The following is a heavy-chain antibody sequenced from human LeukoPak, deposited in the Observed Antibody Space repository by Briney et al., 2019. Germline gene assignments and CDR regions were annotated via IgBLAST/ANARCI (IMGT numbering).Heavy chain of an antibody. CDR2: ISAYNGNT. V-gene: IGHV1-18*01. D-gene: IGHD4-17*01. CDR1: GYTFTSYG. Sequence: ASVKVSCKASGYTFTSYGISRVRPAPGQGLEWMGWISAYNGNTNYAQKLQGRVTMTTDTSTSTAYMELRSLRSDDTAVYYCASDRATVTTDGLDYWGQGTLVTVSS. J-gene: IGHJ4*02. CDR3: ASDRATVTTDGLDY.